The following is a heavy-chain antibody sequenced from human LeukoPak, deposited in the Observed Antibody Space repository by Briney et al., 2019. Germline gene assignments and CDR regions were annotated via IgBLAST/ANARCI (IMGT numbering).Heavy chain of an antibody. J-gene: IGHJ4*02. D-gene: IGHD6-13*01. V-gene: IGHV4-34*01. CDR1: GGSFSGYY. CDR3: ARGKRGYSSIWYDY. CDR2: INHSGST. Sequence: PSEALSLTCAVSGGSFSGYYWSWVRQPPGKGLEWIGEINHSGSTNYNPSLKSRVTISVDTSKNQFSLKLSSVTAADTAVYYCARGKRGYSSIWYDYWGQGTLVTVSS.